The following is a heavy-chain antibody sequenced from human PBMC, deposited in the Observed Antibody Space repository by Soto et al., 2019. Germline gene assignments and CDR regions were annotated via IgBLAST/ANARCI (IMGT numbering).Heavy chain of an antibody. Sequence: GGSLRLSCAASGFTFSSYAMHWVRQAPGKGLEWVAVISYDGSNKYYADSVKGRFTISRDNSKNTLYLQMNSLRAEDTAVYYCARDVGGYYRLYYYYYGMDVWGQGTTVTVSS. CDR2: ISYDGSNK. D-gene: IGHD3-22*01. V-gene: IGHV3-30-3*01. CDR1: GFTFSSYA. CDR3: ARDVGGYYRLYYYYYGMDV. J-gene: IGHJ6*02.